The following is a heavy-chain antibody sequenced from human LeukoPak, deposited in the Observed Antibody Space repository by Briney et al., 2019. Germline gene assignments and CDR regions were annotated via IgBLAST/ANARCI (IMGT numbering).Heavy chain of an antibody. V-gene: IGHV5-51*01. D-gene: IGHD2-2*02. J-gene: IGHJ3*02. Sequence: GESLKIPCKSSGYSFTSYWIGWVRQMPGKGLELMGIIYPGDSDTRYSPSFQGQVTISADKSISTAYLQWSSLKASDTAMYYCARAPLYCSSTSCYTPDAFDIWGQGTMVTVSS. CDR3: ARAPLYCSSTSCYTPDAFDI. CDR2: IYPGDSDT. CDR1: GYSFTSYW.